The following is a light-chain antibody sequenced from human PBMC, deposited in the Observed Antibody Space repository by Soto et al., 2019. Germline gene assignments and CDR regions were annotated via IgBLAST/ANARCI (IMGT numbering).Light chain of an antibody. CDR1: RSNIGTNYD. V-gene: IGLV1-40*01. J-gene: IGLJ2*01. CDR2: GNN. CDR3: QSYDSRLSGVV. Sequence: QSVLTQPPSVSGAPGQRVTISCTGSRSNIGTNYDVHWYQQVPGTAPKLLIYGNNNRPSGVPDRFSGSKSGTSASLAITGLQAEDEADYYCQSYDSRLSGVVFGGGTKLTVL.